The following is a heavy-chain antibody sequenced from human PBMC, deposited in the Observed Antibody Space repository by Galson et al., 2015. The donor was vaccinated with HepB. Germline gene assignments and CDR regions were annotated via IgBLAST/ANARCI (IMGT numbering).Heavy chain of an antibody. CDR1: GFTFIEHY. V-gene: IGHV3-11*01. CDR2: ISSSGDRI. D-gene: IGHD2/OR15-2a*01. Sequence: SLRLSCAASGFTFIEHYMSWIRQAPGKGLEWVSYISSSGDRIKYADSVKGRFTISWNNPKDSLYLQMNSLRDDDTAVYYCARLKTNFFYYYHGLDVWGRGTTVTVFS. CDR3: ARLKTNFFYYYHGLDV. J-gene: IGHJ6*02.